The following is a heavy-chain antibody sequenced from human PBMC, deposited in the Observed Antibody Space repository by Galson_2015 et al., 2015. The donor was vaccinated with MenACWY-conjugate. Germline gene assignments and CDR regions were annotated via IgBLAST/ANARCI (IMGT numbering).Heavy chain of an antibody. J-gene: IGHJ4*02. CDR1: GFTFSTYW. CDR3: ATAGSYRFDY. V-gene: IGHV3-74*01. Sequence: PLRLSCTPSGFTFSTYWMHWVRQAPGKGLEWVSRIDPDGSTTDYAESMKGRFTISRDNAKNTLFLQIHSLRVEDTAVYYCATAGSYRFDYWVQGALVTVSS. CDR2: IDPDGSTT. D-gene: IGHD1-26*01.